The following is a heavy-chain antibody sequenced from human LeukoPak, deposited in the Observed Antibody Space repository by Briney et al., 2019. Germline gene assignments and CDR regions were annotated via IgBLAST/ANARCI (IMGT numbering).Heavy chain of an antibody. J-gene: IGHJ4*02. CDR1: GFTFSNAW. V-gene: IGHV3-15*01. CDR2: IKSKTDGGTT. CDR3: TTDKGHCSSTSCPDY. D-gene: IGHD2-2*01. Sequence: GGSLRLSCAASGFTFSNAWMGWVRQAPGKGLEWVGRIKSKTDGGTTDYAAPVEGRFTISRDDSKNTLYLQMNSLKTEDTAVYYCTTDKGHCSSTSCPDYWGQGTLVTVSS.